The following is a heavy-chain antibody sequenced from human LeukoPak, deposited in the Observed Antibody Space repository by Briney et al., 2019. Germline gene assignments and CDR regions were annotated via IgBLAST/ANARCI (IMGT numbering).Heavy chain of an antibody. Sequence: PGGSLRLSCAASGFTFSTYNMNWVRQAPGKGLEWVSSISTSNSDIYYADSMKGRFTISRDNAKNSVYLQMNSLRAEDTAVYYCARDGAVGSGNEFDHWGQGTLGTVSS. J-gene: IGHJ4*02. CDR3: ARDGAVGSGNEFDH. V-gene: IGHV3-21*01. CDR2: ISTSNSDI. CDR1: GFTFSTYN. D-gene: IGHD5-12*01.